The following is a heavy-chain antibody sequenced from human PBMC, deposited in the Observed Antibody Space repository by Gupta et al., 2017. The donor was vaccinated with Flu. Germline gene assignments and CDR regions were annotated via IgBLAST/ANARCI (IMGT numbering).Heavy chain of an antibody. CDR1: GFTFSSYE. J-gene: IGHJ4*02. D-gene: IGHD6-19*01. V-gene: IGHV3-48*03. Sequence: EVQLVESGGGLVQPGGSLRLSCAASGFTFSSYEMNWVGQAPGKGLEWVSYISSSGSTIYYADSVKGRFTISRDNAKNSLYLQMNSLRAEDTAVYYCARVGVAGPYFDYWGQGTLVTVSS. CDR3: ARVGVAGPYFDY. CDR2: ISSSGSTI.